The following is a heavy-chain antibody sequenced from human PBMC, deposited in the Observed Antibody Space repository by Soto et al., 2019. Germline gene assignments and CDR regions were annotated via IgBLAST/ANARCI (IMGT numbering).Heavy chain of an antibody. CDR1: GGTFSNYA. J-gene: IGHJ6*02. CDR3: ARGNGYCYSYGMGV. Sequence: QVQLVQSGAEVKEPGSSVKVSCKASGGTFSNYAISWVRQAPGQGLEWMGGIIPIFGTANYAQNFQGRVTVTANQVTGTAYREQSRLRSGDTAVYYCARGNGYCYSYGMGVWGQGTTVTVSS. D-gene: IGHD2-8*01. V-gene: IGHV1-69*12. CDR2: IIPIFGTA.